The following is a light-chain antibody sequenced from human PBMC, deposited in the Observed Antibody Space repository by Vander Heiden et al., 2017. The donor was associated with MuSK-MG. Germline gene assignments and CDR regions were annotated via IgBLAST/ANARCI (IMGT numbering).Light chain of an antibody. CDR2: KAS. J-gene: IGKJ2*01. CDR1: QSISSW. V-gene: IGKV1-5*03. CDR3: PQYNRSPYT. Sequence: IHMTQSPSTLSASVGDRVTITCRASQSISSWLAWYQQKPGKAPKLLIYKASSLESGVPSRFSGSGSGTEFTLTISSLQPDDFVTYYCPQYNRSPYTFGQGTKLEIK.